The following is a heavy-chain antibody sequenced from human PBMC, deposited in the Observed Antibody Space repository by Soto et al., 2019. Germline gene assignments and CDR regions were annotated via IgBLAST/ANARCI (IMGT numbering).Heavy chain of an antibody. J-gene: IGHJ4*02. Sequence: QVQLVQSGAEVKKPGSSVMVSCKASGGTFSSYTISWVRQAPGQGLEWMGRIIPILGIANYAQKFQGRVTITADKSTSTAYMELSSLRSEDTAVYYCASPGGICSGGSCPVDYWGQGTLVTVSS. CDR1: GGTFSSYT. CDR3: ASPGGICSGGSCPVDY. D-gene: IGHD2-15*01. CDR2: IIPILGIA. V-gene: IGHV1-69*02.